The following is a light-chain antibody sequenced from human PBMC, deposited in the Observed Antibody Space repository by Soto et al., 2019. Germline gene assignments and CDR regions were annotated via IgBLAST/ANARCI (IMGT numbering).Light chain of an antibody. CDR1: QSVLYSSNNKNY. J-gene: IGKJ4*02. Sequence: DIVMTQSPDSLAVSLGERATTNCKSSQSVLYSSNNKNYLAWYQQKPGQPPKLLIYWASTRESGVPDRFSGSGSGTDFTLTISSLQAEDVSVYDWQQYYRPPLTFGGGTKVEIK. CDR3: QQYYRPPLT. V-gene: IGKV4-1*01. CDR2: WAS.